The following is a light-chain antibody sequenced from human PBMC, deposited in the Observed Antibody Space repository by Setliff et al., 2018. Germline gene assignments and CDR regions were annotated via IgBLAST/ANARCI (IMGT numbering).Light chain of an antibody. Sequence: DIQLTQSPSFLSASVGDRVTITCRASQGVNSYFAWYQQKPGKAPKLLIYAASTLQSGVPSRFSGSGSGTEFTLTISSLQPEDFATYYCLQLNYYPRTVGRGTKVDIK. CDR3: LQLNYYPRT. CDR1: QGVNSY. CDR2: AAS. J-gene: IGKJ4*01. V-gene: IGKV1-9*01.